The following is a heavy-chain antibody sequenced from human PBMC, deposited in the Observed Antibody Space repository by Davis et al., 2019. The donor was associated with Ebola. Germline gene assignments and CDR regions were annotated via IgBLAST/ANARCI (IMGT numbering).Heavy chain of an antibody. CDR3: AKDLHHAGFGDLLYYYYGMDV. J-gene: IGHJ6*02. D-gene: IGHD3-10*01. V-gene: IGHV3-48*03. Sequence: PGGSLRLSCAASGFTFSSYEMNWVRQAPGKGLEWVSYISSSGSTIYYADSVKGRFTISRDNSKNTLYLQMNSLRAEDTAVYYCAKDLHHAGFGDLLYYYYGMDVWGQGTTVTVSS. CDR2: ISSSGSTI. CDR1: GFTFSSYE.